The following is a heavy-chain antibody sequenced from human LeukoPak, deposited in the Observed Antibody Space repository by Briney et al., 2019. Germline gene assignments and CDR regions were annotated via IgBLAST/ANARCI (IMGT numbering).Heavy chain of an antibody. Sequence: GGSLRLSCAASGFTFSSYSMNWVRQAPGKGLEWVGRIASKTDGGTTDYAAPVKGRFTISRDDSKNTLFLQMNSLKTEDTAVYYCTTGIRGNCGQGTLVTVSS. J-gene: IGHJ4*02. V-gene: IGHV3-15*04. CDR2: IASKTDGGTT. CDR1: GFTFSSYS. CDR3: TTGIRGN.